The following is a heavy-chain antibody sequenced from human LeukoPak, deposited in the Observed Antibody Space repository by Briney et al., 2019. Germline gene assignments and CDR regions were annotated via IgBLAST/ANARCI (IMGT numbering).Heavy chain of an antibody. CDR1: GFTVSTNY. CDR2: IDRSGSYI. CDR3: GMRGLTFD. V-gene: IGHV3-21*01. D-gene: IGHD3-22*01. J-gene: IGHJ4*02. Sequence: PGGSLRLSCAASGFTVSTNYMSWVRQAPGKGLEWVSSIDRSGSYIYYADSVKGRFTISRDNAKNSLYLQMDSLRAEDTAVYYCGMRGLTFDWGQGTLVTVSS.